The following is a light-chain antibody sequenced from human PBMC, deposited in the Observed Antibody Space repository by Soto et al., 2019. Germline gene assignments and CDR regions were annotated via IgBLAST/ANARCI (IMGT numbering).Light chain of an antibody. V-gene: IGKV1-5*01. CDR2: DAS. J-gene: IGKJ1*01. CDR1: QSVGWY. CDR3: QQYNHYLTWT. Sequence: DIQMTQSPSTLSASVGDRVTITCRASQSVGWYLAWYQQRPGKAPKVLIFDASTLESGVPSRFSGSGSGTEFTLTISSLQSDDFATYYCQQYNHYLTWTFGQGTKVDIK.